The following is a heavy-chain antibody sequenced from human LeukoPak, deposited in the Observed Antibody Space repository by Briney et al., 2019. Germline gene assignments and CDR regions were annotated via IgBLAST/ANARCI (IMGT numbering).Heavy chain of an antibody. CDR2: IYYSGTT. V-gene: IGHV4-59*01. Sequence: SETLSLTCTVSGGSIRDYYWSWIRQPPGKGLEWIGYIYYSGTTNYNPSLKSRITISVDTSKNQLSLKLSSVTAADTGVYFCARLGSMVRVVIIGYGMDVWGQGTTVTVSS. CDR3: ARLGSMVRVVIIGYGMDV. D-gene: IGHD3-10*01. J-gene: IGHJ6*02. CDR1: GGSIRDYY.